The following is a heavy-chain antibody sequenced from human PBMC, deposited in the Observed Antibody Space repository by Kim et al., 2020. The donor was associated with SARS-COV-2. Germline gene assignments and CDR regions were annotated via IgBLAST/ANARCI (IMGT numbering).Heavy chain of an antibody. CDR3: ARDTPPTYYYDSTRAFDI. D-gene: IGHD3-22*01. CDR2: INAGNGNT. Sequence: ASVKVSCKASGYTFTSYAMHWVRQAPGQRLEWMGWINAGNGNTKYSQKFQGRVTITRDTSASTAYMELSSLRSEDTAVYYCARDTPPTYYYDSTRAFDIWGQGTMVTVSS. CDR1: GYTFTSYA. V-gene: IGHV1-3*01. J-gene: IGHJ3*02.